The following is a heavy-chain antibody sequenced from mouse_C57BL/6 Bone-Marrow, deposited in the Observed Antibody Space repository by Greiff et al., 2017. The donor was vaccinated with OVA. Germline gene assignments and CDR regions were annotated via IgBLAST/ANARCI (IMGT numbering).Heavy chain of an antibody. V-gene: IGHV1-18*01. CDR3: ARGGYYDYDGGAWFAY. J-gene: IGHJ3*01. CDR2: INSNNGGT. Sequence: VQLQQSGPELAKPGASVKIPRKASGYTFTDYNMDWVKQSHGKSLEWIGDINSNNGGTIYNQKFKGKATLTVDKSSSTAYMELRSLTSEDTAVYYCARGGYYDYDGGAWFAYWGQGTLVTVSA. D-gene: IGHD2-4*01. CDR1: GYTFTDYN.